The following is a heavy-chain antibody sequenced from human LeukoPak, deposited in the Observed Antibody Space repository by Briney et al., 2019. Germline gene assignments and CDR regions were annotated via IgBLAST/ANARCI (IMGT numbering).Heavy chain of an antibody. Sequence: LSLTCAVYGGSFSGYYWSWIRQAPGKGLEWVSYISSSSTIIYYADSVKGRFTISRDNAKNSLYLQMNSLRAEDTAVYYCASGTYGYGLAYWGQGTLVTVSS. J-gene: IGHJ4*02. D-gene: IGHD5-18*01. CDR1: GGSFSGYY. CDR2: ISSSSTII. CDR3: ASGTYGYGLAY. V-gene: IGHV3-11*04.